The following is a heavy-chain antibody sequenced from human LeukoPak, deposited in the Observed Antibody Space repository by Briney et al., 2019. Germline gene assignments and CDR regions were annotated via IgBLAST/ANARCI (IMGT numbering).Heavy chain of an antibody. CDR2: ISSNGGST. Sequence: GGSLRLSCSASGFTFSSYAMHWVRQAPGKGLEYVSAISSNGGSTYYADSVKGRFTISRDDSKNTLYLQMSSLRAEDTAVYYCVKEAGTFLPKLRYCSSTSCSAFDYWGQGTLVTVSS. CDR3: VKEAGTFLPKLRYCSSTSCSAFDY. CDR1: GFTFSSYA. V-gene: IGHV3-64D*06. J-gene: IGHJ4*02. D-gene: IGHD2-2*01.